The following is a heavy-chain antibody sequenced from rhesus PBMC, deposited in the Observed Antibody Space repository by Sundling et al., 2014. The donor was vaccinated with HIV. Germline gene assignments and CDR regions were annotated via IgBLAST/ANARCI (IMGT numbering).Heavy chain of an antibody. V-gene: IGHV4-106*01. CDR2: IYGSNGYT. J-gene: IGHJ4*01. D-gene: IGHD1-44*02. Sequence: QVQLQESGPGLVKPSETLSLTCAVSGGSISDSYYWSWIRQPPGKGLEWIGYIYGSNGYTYYNPSLKSRVTISIDTSKNQFSLKVSSVTAADTAVYYCARGSGSFDFDYWGQGVPVTVSS. CDR3: ARGSGSFDFDY. CDR1: GGSISDSYY.